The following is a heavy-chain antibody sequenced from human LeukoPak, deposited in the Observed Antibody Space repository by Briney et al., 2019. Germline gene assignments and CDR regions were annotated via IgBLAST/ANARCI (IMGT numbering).Heavy chain of an antibody. J-gene: IGHJ3*02. D-gene: IGHD1-26*01. V-gene: IGHV3-48*02. Sequence: PGGSLRLSCVASGFTFTSYSMSWVRQAPGKGLEWVADISSGGSTIYYADSVEGRFIISKDNTKKTLYLQLNSLRDEDTAVFYCARRAVGKAFDIWGQGTMVTVSP. CDR2: ISSGGSTI. CDR1: GFTFTSYS. CDR3: ARRAVGKAFDI.